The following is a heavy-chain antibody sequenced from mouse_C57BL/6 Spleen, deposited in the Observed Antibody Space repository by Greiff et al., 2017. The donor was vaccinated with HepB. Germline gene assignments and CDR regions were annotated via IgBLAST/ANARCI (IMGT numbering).Heavy chain of an antibody. CDR1: GFTFSSYG. D-gene: IGHD2-3*01. V-gene: IGHV5-6*01. J-gene: IGHJ3*01. Sequence: EVHLVESGGDLVKPGGSLKLSCAASGFTFSSYGMSWVRQTPDKRLEWVATISSGGSYTYYPDSVKGRFTISRDNAKNTLYLQMSSLKSEDTAMYYCARRNDGYYDWFAYWGQGTLVTVSA. CDR3: ARRNDGYYDWFAY. CDR2: ISSGGSYT.